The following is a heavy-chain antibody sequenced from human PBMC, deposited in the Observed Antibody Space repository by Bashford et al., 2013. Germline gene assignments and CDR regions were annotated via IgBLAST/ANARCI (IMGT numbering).Heavy chain of an antibody. D-gene: IGHD6-25*01. J-gene: IGHJ3*01. Sequence: WVRQAPGQGLEWMGWNNPNSGATHYSEKFQGRVTMTRDTSISTAYMELNGLESDDTAVYYCRAAAGQNDAFDVVGPRDSGHRLL. CDR2: NNPNSGAT. V-gene: IGHV1-2*02. CDR3: RAAAGQNDAFDV.